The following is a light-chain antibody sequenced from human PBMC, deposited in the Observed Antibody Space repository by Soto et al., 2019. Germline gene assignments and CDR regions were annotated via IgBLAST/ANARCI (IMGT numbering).Light chain of an antibody. V-gene: IGKV3-11*01. CDR1: QYINTR. CDR3: HQRQSWPRT. CDR2: QTS. Sequence: EIVLTQSPATLSSFPGDRVTLSCRASQYINTRLAWYQHRPGQAPRLLIYQTSIRAAGIPARFSASGSGTDFTLTISDVQTEDFALYYCHQRQSWPRTFGQGTKV. J-gene: IGKJ1*01.